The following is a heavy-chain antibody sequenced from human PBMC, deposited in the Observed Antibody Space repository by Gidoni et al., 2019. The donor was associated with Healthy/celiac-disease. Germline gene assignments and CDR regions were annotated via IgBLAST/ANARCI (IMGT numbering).Heavy chain of an antibody. J-gene: IGHJ3*02. CDR1: GSTLSSYA. CDR3: ARDMTHQSELCAFDI. D-gene: IGHD1-1*01. CDR2: ISYDGSNK. Sequence: QVQLVESGGGVVHAGRSRRLSCSAPGSTLSSYALHGVRQAPGKGLELVAVISYDGSNKCYAYAVKLRFTISRDNSKNTLDLQMNSLRAEDTAVYYCARDMTHQSELCAFDIWGQGTMVTVSS. V-gene: IGHV3-30-3*01.